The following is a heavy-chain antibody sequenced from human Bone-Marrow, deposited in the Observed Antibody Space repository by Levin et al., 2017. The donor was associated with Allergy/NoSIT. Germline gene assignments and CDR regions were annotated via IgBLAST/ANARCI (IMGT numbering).Heavy chain of an antibody. CDR1: GFTFSSYA. CDR3: TMTNERGYSYGEGTHAFDI. Sequence: GGSLRLSCAASGFTFSSYAMSWVRQAPGKGLEWVSAISGSGGSTYYADSVKGRFTISRDNSKNTLYLQMNSLRAEDTAVYYCTMTNERGYSYGEGTHAFDIWGQGTMVTVSS. CDR2: ISGSGGST. V-gene: IGHV3-23*01. D-gene: IGHD5-18*01. J-gene: IGHJ3*02.